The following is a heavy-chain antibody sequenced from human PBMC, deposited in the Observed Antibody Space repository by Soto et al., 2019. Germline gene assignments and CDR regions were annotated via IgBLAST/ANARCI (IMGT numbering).Heavy chain of an antibody. V-gene: IGHV3-11*06. CDR2: ISGSSDNI. D-gene: IGHD2-2*01. CDR3: VRDSARIVVVPRVDGDNWLDP. Sequence: GGSLRLSCAASGFTFSDYFMRWIRQAPGKGLEWVSFISGSSDNIKYADSVKGRFTISRDNAKNSLYLQMNSLRAEDTAVYYCVRDSARIVVVPRVDGDNWLDPWGQGTLVTAPQ. J-gene: IGHJ5*02. CDR1: GFTFSDYF.